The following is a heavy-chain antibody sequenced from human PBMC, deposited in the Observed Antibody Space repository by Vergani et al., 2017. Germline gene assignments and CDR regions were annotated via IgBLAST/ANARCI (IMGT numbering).Heavy chain of an antibody. J-gene: IGHJ5*02. Sequence: QEQLVQSGSELKKPGASVKVSCKASGYSFNNYAIHWVRQAPGQGLEWMGWINPTTGNPTYARAFTGRFVFSLDTSVSTAYLQISSLKAEDTAVYYCARDVYDILTGSPSPWFDPWGQGTLVTVSS. CDR2: INPTTGNP. V-gene: IGHV7-4-1*02. CDR1: GYSFNNYA. CDR3: ARDVYDILTGSPSPWFDP. D-gene: IGHD3-9*01.